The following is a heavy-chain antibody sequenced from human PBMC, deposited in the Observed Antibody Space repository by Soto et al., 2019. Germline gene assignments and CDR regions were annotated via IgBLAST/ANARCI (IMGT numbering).Heavy chain of an antibody. Sequence: PSETVSLTCVVYGGSFSGDYWSWIRQPPGKGLEWIGEINHSGSTNYNPALKSRVTISVDTSRNQFSLKLSSVTAADTAVYYCARGPVVRGYAGWFDPWGQGTLVTVSS. V-gene: IGHV4-34*01. D-gene: IGHD3-10*01. J-gene: IGHJ5*02. CDR1: GGSFSGDY. CDR2: INHSGST. CDR3: ARGPVVRGYAGWFDP.